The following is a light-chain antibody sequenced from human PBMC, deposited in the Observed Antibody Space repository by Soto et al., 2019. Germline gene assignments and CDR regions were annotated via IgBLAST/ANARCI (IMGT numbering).Light chain of an antibody. V-gene: IGKV1-39*01. CDR2: GAS. Sequence: DIQMTQSPSSLSASVGDRVTITCRASQSIRSHVNWYQQKRGKAPNLLIFGASTLQSGVPSRFSGRGSGTDFTLTISSLHPEDFATYYCQQSYGTSRTFGQGTRLEVK. CDR3: QQSYGTSRT. J-gene: IGKJ2*01. CDR1: QSIRSH.